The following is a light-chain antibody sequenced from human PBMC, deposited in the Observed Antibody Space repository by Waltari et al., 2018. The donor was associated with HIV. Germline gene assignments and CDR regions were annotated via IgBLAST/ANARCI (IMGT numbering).Light chain of an antibody. CDR2: AAS. CDR3: QQYGSSPLT. J-gene: IGKJ1*01. CDR1: QSLSSSY. V-gene: IGKV3-20*01. Sequence: EVVLTQSPGVLSLSPGETATLSCRASQSLSSSYLAWYPQKAGQAPRLLIYAASNRATGIPDRFTGRESGKDFTLTIRRLEPADSAVYYCQQYGSSPLTFGQGTKVEVK.